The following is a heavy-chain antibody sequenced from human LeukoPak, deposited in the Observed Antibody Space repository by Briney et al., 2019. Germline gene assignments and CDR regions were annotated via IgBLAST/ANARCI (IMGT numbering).Heavy chain of an antibody. Sequence: PSETLSLTCTVSGVSVRSSDSYWVWVRQPPGKGLEWVGSIYYNGNTPFNPSLKSRLSISVDTSKSQFSLRMTSVTAADTAVYYCARWGLVVVPLWGQGILVTVSS. V-gene: IGHV4-39*01. J-gene: IGHJ4*02. CDR3: ARWGLVVVPL. D-gene: IGHD2-21*01. CDR2: IYYNGNT. CDR1: GVSVRSSDSY.